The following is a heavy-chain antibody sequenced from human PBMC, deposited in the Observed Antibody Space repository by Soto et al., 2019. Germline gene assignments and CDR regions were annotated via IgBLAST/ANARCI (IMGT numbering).Heavy chain of an antibody. CDR1: GFTFSSYG. J-gene: IGHJ4*02. D-gene: IGHD3-22*01. V-gene: IGHV3-33*01. CDR3: ARDQEDYYDSSGYYLDY. CDR2: IWYDGSNK. Sequence: GGSLRLSCAASGFTFSSYGMHWVRQAPGKGLEWVAVIWYDGSNKYYGDSVKGRFTISRDNSKNTLYLQMNSLRAEDTAVYYCARDQEDYYDSSGYYLDYWGQGTLVTVSS.